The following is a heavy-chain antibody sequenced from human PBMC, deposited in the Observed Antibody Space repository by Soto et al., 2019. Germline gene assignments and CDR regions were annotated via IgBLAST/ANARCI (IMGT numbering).Heavy chain of an antibody. Sequence: QVQLVQSGAEMKKPGASVNVSCKASGYTFTGYFIYWVRQAPGQGLEWMGWINPKSGATRYAQKFQGRVTVTRDSSISTAYMELRRLTSDDTAVYYCGRDRNSIMPERGIEPWGQGTLVTVSS. V-gene: IGHV1-2*02. CDR1: GYTFTGYF. CDR3: GRDRNSIMPERGIEP. J-gene: IGHJ5*02. D-gene: IGHD2-15*01. CDR2: INPKSGAT.